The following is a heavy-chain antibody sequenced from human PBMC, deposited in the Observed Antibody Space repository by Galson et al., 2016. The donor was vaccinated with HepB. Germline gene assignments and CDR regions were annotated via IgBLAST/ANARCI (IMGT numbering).Heavy chain of an antibody. CDR1: GYTFSNYA. Sequence: SVKVSCKASGYTFSNYAIHWVRQAPGQRLEWMGWINNHTGNTEYSQKFQGRVTIAGDTNANTAHMELSSLRSEDTAVYYFASENGGYYGLYYFYGMDVWGPGTTVIVSS. CDR3: ASENGGYYGLYYFYGMDV. V-gene: IGHV1-3*04. D-gene: IGHD3-10*01. CDR2: INNHTGNT. J-gene: IGHJ6*02.